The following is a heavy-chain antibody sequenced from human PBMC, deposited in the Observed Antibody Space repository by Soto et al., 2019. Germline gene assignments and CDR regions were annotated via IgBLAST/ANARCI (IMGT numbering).Heavy chain of an antibody. V-gene: IGHV1-2*02. J-gene: IGHJ6*02. CDR3: ARERIAAAGAYYYGMDV. D-gene: IGHD6-13*01. CDR2: INPNSGGT. CDR1: GYTFTGYY. Sequence: ASVKVSCKASGYTFTGYYIHWVRQAPGQGLEWMGWINPNSGGTNYAQKFQGRVTMTRDTSISTAYMELSRLRSDDTAVYYCARERIAAAGAYYYGMDVWGQGTTVTVSS.